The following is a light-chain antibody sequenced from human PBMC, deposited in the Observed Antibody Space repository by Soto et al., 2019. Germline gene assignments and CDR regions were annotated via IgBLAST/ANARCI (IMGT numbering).Light chain of an antibody. CDR1: SSNIGSNT. J-gene: IGLJ3*02. Sequence: QSVVTQPPSASGTPGQRVTISCSGSSSNIGSNTVNWYQQVPGTAPQLLIYANNKRPSGVSDRFSGAKSASSTSLAISGLQSEDEADYYCARWDERLNGWVFGGGTKVTVL. CDR3: ARWDERLNGWV. V-gene: IGLV1-44*01. CDR2: ANN.